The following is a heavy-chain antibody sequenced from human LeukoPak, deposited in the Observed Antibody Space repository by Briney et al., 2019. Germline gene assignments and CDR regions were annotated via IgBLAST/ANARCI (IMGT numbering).Heavy chain of an antibody. CDR3: ARHIYCSSTSCYFEYYFDY. CDR1: GYSISSGYY. V-gene: IGHV4-38-2*01. J-gene: IGHJ4*02. Sequence: SETLSLTCAVSGYSISSGYYWGWIRQPPGKGLEWTGSIYHSGSTYYNPSLKSRVTISVDTSKNQFSLKLSSVTAADTAVYYCARHIYCSSTSCYFEYYFDYWGQGTLVTVSS. D-gene: IGHD2-2*01. CDR2: IYHSGST.